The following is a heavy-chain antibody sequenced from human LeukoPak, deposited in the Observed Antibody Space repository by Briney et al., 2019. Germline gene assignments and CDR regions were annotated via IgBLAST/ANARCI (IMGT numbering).Heavy chain of an antibody. Sequence: SETLSLTCTVSGDSISSYYWSWIRQPPGKGLEWIGYIYYSGRTKYNPSLKSRVTISVDTSKNQFSLKVSSVTAADTAVYYCARQTDDLGYFQHWGQGTLVTVSS. D-gene: IGHD1-14*01. J-gene: IGHJ1*01. CDR1: GDSISSYY. CDR2: IYYSGRT. CDR3: ARQTDDLGYFQH. V-gene: IGHV4-59*08.